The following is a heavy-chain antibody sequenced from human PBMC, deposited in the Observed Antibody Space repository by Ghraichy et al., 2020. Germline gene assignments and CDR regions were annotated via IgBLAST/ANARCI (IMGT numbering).Heavy chain of an antibody. J-gene: IGHJ3*01. D-gene: IGHD3-22*01. V-gene: IGHV1-18*04. CDR1: GYTFTSYG. CDR2: ISAYNGNT. Sequence: ASVKVSCKASGYTFTSYGISWVRQAPGQGLEWMGWISAYNGNTNYAQKLQGRVTMTTDTSTSTAYMELRSLRSDDTAVYYCASGDYYDSSGPSTFWGQGTMVTVSS. CDR3: ASGDYYDSSGPSTF.